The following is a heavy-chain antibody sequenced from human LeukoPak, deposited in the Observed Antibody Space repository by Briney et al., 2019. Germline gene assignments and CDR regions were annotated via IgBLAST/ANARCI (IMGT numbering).Heavy chain of an antibody. CDR2: INRNSGGT. D-gene: IGHD2-2*01. CDR3: ARIRNYCSSTSCYYGY. J-gene: IGHJ4*02. V-gene: IGHV1-2*02. CDR1: GYTFTGYY. Sequence: ASVKVSCKASGYTFTGYYMHWVRQAPGQGLEWMGWINRNSGGTNYAQKFQGRVTMTRDTSISTAYMELSRLRSDDTAVYYCARIRNYCSSTSCYYGYWGQGTLVTVSS.